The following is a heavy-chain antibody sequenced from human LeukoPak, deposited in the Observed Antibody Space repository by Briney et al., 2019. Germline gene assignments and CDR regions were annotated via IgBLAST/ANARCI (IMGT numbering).Heavy chain of an antibody. CDR2: ISYSGDT. V-gene: IGHV4-59*08. CDR3: ARPYYYDSRIDP. CDR1: GGSITPYF. Sequence: SETLSLTCTVSGGSITPYFWSWLRQTPGKGLEWIGYISYSGDTDYNPSLKSRVTISVDTSKNHFSLKMSSVTAADTAVYYCARPYYYDSRIDPWGQGTLVTVSS. J-gene: IGHJ5*02. D-gene: IGHD3-22*01.